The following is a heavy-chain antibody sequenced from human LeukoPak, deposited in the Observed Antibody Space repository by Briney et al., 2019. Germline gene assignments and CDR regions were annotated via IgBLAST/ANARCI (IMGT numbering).Heavy chain of an antibody. Sequence: PSETLSLTCIVSGGSISSSSYYWGWIRQPPGKGLEWIGSIYYSGSTYYNPSLKSRVTISVDTSKNQFSLKLSSVTAADTAVYYCARHQVVGGIDYWGQGTLVTVSS. CDR1: GGSISSSSYY. D-gene: IGHD2-15*01. CDR2: IYYSGST. CDR3: ARHQVVGGIDY. V-gene: IGHV4-39*01. J-gene: IGHJ4*02.